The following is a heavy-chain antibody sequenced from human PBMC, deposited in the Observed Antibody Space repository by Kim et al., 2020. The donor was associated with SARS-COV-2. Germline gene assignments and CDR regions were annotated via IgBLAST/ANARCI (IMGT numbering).Heavy chain of an antibody. CDR3: AKVTVYYYYYGMDV. Sequence: ADSVKGRFTNSRDNSKNTLYLQMNSLRAEDTAVYYCAKVTVYYYYYGMDVWGQGTTVTVSS. D-gene: IGHD1-20*01. V-gene: IGHV3-23*01. J-gene: IGHJ6*02.